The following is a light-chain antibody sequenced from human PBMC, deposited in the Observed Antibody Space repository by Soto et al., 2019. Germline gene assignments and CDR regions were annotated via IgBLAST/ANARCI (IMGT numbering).Light chain of an antibody. Sequence: QSALTQPPSVSAAPGQKVTISCSGSSSNIGNNYVSWYQQLPGTAPKLLIYDNNKRPSGIPDRFSGSKSGTSATLGITGLQTGDDAVYYCGTWYSSLSAYALRTATMVT. J-gene: IGLJ1*01. CDR1: SSNIGNNY. V-gene: IGLV1-51*01. CDR2: DNN. CDR3: GTWYSSLSAYA.